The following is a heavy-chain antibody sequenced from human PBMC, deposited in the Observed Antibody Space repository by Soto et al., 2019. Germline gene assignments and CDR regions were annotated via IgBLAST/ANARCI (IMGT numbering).Heavy chain of an antibody. D-gene: IGHD1-1*01. Sequence: QVHLVQSGAEVKKPGASVKVSCKGSGYGFTTHGITWVRQAPGQGLEWMAWISAHNGNTNYAQKLQGRVTVTRDTSTSTAYMELRSLRSDDTAVYYWARGRYGDYWGQGALVTVSS. CDR1: GYGFTTHG. J-gene: IGHJ4*02. CDR3: ARGRYGDY. V-gene: IGHV1-18*01. CDR2: ISAHNGNT.